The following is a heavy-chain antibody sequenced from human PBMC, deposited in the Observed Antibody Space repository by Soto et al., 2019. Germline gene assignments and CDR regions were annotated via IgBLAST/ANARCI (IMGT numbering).Heavy chain of an antibody. CDR3: ARGLAYYYGSGSYHNWFDP. D-gene: IGHD3-10*01. CDR2: INHSGST. CDR1: GGSFSGYY. J-gene: IGHJ5*02. Sequence: SETLSLTCAVYGGSFSGYYWSWIRQPPGKGLEWIGEINHSGSTNYNPSLKSRVTISVYTSKNQFSLKLSSVTAADTAVYYCARGLAYYYGSGSYHNWFDPWGQGTLVTVSS. V-gene: IGHV4-34*01.